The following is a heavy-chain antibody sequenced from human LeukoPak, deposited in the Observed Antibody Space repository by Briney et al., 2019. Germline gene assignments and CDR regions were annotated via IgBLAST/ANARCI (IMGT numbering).Heavy chain of an antibody. CDR3: ARGTTVVTLNWFDP. CDR2: INTNTGNP. J-gene: IGHJ5*02. V-gene: IGHV7-4-1*02. Sequence: ASVKVSCKASGYTFTSYAMNWVRQAPGQGLEWMGWINTNTGNPTYAQGFTGRFAFSLDTSVSTAYLQISSLKAEDTAVYYCARGTTVVTLNWFDPWGQGTLVTVSS. CDR1: GYTFTSYA. D-gene: IGHD4-23*01.